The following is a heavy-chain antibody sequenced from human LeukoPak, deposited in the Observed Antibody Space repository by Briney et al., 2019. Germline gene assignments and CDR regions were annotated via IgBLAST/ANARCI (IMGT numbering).Heavy chain of an antibody. CDR1: GDSISSGSYY. J-gene: IGHJ3*02. Sequence: PSETLSLTCTVSGDSISSGSYYWSWIRQPAGKGLEWIGRIYTSGTTNYNPSLKSRVTISVDTSKNQFSLKLSSVTAADTAVYYCARFSPAVAGRGGAFDIWGQGTMVTVSS. V-gene: IGHV4-61*02. CDR2: IYTSGTT. CDR3: ARFSPAVAGRGGAFDI. D-gene: IGHD6-19*01.